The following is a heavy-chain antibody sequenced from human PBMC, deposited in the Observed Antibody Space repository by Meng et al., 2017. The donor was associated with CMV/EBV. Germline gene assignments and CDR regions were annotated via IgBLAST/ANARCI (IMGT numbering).Heavy chain of an antibody. CDR1: GFTFSSYS. CDR2: ISSSSSYI. D-gene: IGHD2-21*01. J-gene: IGHJ4*02. V-gene: IGHV3-21*01. Sequence: GESLKISCAASGFTFSSYSMNWVRQAPGKGLEWVSSISSSSSYIYYADSVKGRFTISRDNAKNSLYLQMNSLRAEDTAVYYCAKRGLPPTYCGGDCYIDYWGQGTLVTVSS. CDR3: AKRGLPPTYCGGDCYIDY.